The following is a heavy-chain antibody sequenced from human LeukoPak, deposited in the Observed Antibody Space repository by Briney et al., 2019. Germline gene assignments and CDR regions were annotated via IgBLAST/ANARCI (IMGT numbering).Heavy chain of an antibody. Sequence: EASVKVSCKASGYTFTSYDINWVRQATGQGLEWMGWMNPNSGNTGYAQRFQGRVTITRNTSISTAYMELSSLRSEDTAVYYCARGGYYDFGSGYGPPWGRGPLVTVSS. CDR2: MNPNSGNT. D-gene: IGHD3-3*01. CDR1: GYTFTSYD. J-gene: IGHJ5*02. V-gene: IGHV1-8*03. CDR3: ARGGYYDFGSGYGPP.